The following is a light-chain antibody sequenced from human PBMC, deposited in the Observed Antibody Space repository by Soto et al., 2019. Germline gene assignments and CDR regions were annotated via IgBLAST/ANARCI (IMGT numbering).Light chain of an antibody. CDR3: QQYNIWSSIT. CDR1: QSISTK. Sequence: EIVMTQSPATLSVSPGERATLSCRASQSISTKVGGYQQRPGQAPRLLIYGASTRAAGLPPRFSGSGSGTEFTLTISIRQSEDFAVYYCQQYNIWSSITFGQGTRLEIK. V-gene: IGKV3-15*01. J-gene: IGKJ5*01. CDR2: GAS.